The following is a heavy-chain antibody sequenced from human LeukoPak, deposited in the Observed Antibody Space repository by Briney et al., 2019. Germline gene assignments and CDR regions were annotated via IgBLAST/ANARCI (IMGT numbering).Heavy chain of an antibody. V-gene: IGHV3-30*02. Sequence: PGGSLRLSCAASGFTFSSFGMHWVRQAPGKGLEWLAFMRYDGSNKYYADSVKGRFTISRDNSKNTLYLQMNSLRAEDTAVYYCARSRIVGATTDFDYWGQGTLVTVSS. CDR1: GFTFSSFG. CDR3: ARSRIVGATTDFDY. D-gene: IGHD1-26*01. CDR2: MRYDGSNK. J-gene: IGHJ4*02.